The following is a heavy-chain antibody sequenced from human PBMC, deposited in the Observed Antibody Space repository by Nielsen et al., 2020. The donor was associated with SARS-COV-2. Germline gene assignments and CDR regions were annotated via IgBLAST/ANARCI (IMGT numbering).Heavy chain of an antibody. Sequence: GSLRLSCTVSGGSISSSSYYWGWIRQPPGKGLEWIGSIYYSGSTYYNPSLKSRVTISVDTSKNQFSLKLSSVTAADTAVYYCARGRDGGIYAYLHHMDVWGEGTAVTVSS. V-gene: IGHV4-39*07. D-gene: IGHD5-24*01. J-gene: IGHJ6*03. CDR2: IYYSGST. CDR1: GGSISSSSYY. CDR3: ARGRDGGIYAYLHHMDV.